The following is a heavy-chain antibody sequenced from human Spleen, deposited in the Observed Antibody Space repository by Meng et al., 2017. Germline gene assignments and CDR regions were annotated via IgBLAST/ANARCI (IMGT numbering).Heavy chain of an antibody. CDR3: ARKAGNCISTTCYSLDY. CDR2: INAVFGTT. CDR1: GGIFSNYV. J-gene: IGHJ4*02. Sequence: SVKVSCKALGGIFSNYVIGWVRQAPGQGLERMGGINAVFGTTNYAQKFQDRVTITSDESTSTVYMELTRLTSEDTAVYFCARKAGNCISTTCYSLDYWGQGTLVTVSS. V-gene: IGHV1-69*13. D-gene: IGHD2-2*01.